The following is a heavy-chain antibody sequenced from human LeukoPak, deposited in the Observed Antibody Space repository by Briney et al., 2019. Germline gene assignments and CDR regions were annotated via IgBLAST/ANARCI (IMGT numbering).Heavy chain of an antibody. J-gene: IGHJ3*02. CDR1: GGSISSYY. CDR3: ARGPYSYDSSGAFDI. D-gene: IGHD3-22*01. V-gene: IGHV4-4*08. Sequence: SETLSLTCTVSGGSISSYYWSWIRQAPGKGLEWIGRISSSGSTNYNPSLKSRVTISVDTTKNQFSLKLSSVTAADTAVYFCARGPYSYDSSGAFDIWGQGTMVTVSS. CDR2: ISSSGST.